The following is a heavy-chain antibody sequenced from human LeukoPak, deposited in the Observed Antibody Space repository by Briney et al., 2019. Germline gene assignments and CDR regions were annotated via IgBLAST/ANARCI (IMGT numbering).Heavy chain of an antibody. J-gene: IGHJ3*02. CDR1: GGSISSYY. CDR2: IYTIGST. D-gene: IGHD1-26*01. V-gene: IGHV4-4*07. CDR3: ARVQATGDAFDI. Sequence: SETLSLTCTVSGGSISSYYWSWIRQPAPKGLDWIGRIYTIGSTNYNPALKSRVTMSVDTSKNQFSLKLSSVTAADTAVYYCARVQATGDAFDIWGQGTMVTVSS.